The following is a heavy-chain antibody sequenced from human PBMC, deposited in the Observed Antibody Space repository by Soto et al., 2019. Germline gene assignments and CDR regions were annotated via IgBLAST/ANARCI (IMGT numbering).Heavy chain of an antibody. D-gene: IGHD2-2*01. V-gene: IGHV1-8*01. Sequence: ASVKVSCKASGYTFTSYDINWVRQATGQGLEWMGWMNPNSGNTGYAQKFQGRVTMTRNTSISTAYMELSSLRSEDTAVYYCARGVIVVVPAAIHHYYYYYMDVWGKGTTVTVSS. CDR3: ARGVIVVVPAAIHHYYYYYMDV. J-gene: IGHJ6*03. CDR2: MNPNSGNT. CDR1: GYTFTSYD.